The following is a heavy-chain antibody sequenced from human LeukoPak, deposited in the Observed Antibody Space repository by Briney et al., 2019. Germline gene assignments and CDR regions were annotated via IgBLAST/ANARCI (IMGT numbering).Heavy chain of an antibody. D-gene: IGHD3-22*01. V-gene: IGHV3-7*03. Sequence: GGSLRLSCAASGFTFDDYGMSWVRQAPGKGLEWVANIKQDGSEKYYVDSVKGRFTISRDNAKNSLYLQMNSLRAEDTALYYCAKDILRGGYFDSSAYDYWGQGTLVTVTS. CDR3: AKDILRGGYFDSSAYDY. CDR1: GFTFDDYG. CDR2: IKQDGSEK. J-gene: IGHJ4*02.